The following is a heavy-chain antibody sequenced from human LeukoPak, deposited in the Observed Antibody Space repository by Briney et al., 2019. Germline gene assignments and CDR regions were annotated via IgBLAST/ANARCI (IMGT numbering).Heavy chain of an antibody. J-gene: IGHJ4*02. CDR2: TYYRSNWYF. CDR3: ARGWALDY. CDR1: GDSVSSNNTA. V-gene: IGHV6-1*01. D-gene: IGHD6-19*01. Sequence: SQTLSLTCALSGDSVSSNNTAWNWIRQSPSRGLEWLGRTYYRSNWYFEYAEFVKSRILISPDTSKNQFSLQLNSVTPEDTAVYFCARGWALDYWGRGTLVTVSS.